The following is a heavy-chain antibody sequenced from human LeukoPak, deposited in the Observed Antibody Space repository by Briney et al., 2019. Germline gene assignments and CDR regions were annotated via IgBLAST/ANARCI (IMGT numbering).Heavy chain of an antibody. CDR2: IRSSVGRT. D-gene: IGHD2-15*01. J-gene: IGHJ4*02. V-gene: IGHV3-23*01. Sequence: GGSLRLSCAASAFPFSSYDMTWARQAPGKGLEWVSAIRSSVGRTDYEDSVKGRFTISRDNSKNILYLQMNSLRAEDTAAYYCASKIGYCSSVSCYLDYWGQGTLVTVSS. CDR1: AFPFSSYD. CDR3: ASKIGYCSSVSCYLDY.